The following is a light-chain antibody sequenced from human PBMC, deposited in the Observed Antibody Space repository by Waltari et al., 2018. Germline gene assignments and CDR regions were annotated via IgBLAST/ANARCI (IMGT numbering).Light chain of an antibody. J-gene: IGKJ4*01. CDR3: QQYYSPPVT. CDR1: QSVQSVLSSSNNRNY. Sequence: DIVMTQSPDSLAVSLGERATINCKSNQSVQSVLSSSNNRNYLAWYQQKPGQPPKMLIYWASTRESGVPDRFSGSGSGTDFTLTISSLQAEDVAVYYCQQYYSPPVTFGGGTKVEIK. CDR2: WAS. V-gene: IGKV4-1*01.